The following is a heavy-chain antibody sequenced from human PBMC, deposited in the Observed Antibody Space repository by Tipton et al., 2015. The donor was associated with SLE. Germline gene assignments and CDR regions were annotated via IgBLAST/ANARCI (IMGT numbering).Heavy chain of an antibody. CDR2: IYYPGST. V-gene: IGHV4-39*07. D-gene: IGHD6-19*01. J-gene: IGHJ4*02. CDR3: ARGGSGYRY. Sequence: TLSLTCTISGGSITSSSYYWGWIRQLPGKGLEWIGTIYYPGSTYYNPSLKSRVTISIDTSKNQFSLRLTSVTAADTAVYYCARGGSGYRYWGQGALVTVSS. CDR1: GGSITSSSYY.